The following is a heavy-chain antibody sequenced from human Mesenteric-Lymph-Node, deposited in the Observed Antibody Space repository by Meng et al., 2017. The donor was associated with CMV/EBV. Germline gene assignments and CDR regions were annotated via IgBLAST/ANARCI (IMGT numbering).Heavy chain of an antibody. V-gene: IGHV3-30*02. D-gene: IGHD4-17*01. Sequence: GESLKISCAASGFTFSSYGMHWVRQAPGKGLEWVAFIRYDGTNKYYTDSVKGRFTISRDNSKNTLYLQMNSLRGEDTAVYYCAKNTVPDYWGQGTLVTVSS. CDR3: AKNTVPDY. CDR2: IRYDGTNK. CDR1: GFTFSSYG. J-gene: IGHJ4*02.